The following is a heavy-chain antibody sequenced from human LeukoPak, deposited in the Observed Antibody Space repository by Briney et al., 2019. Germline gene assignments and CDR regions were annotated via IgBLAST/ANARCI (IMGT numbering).Heavy chain of an antibody. V-gene: IGHV1-2*02. J-gene: IGHJ5*02. CDR2: INPNSGDK. D-gene: IGHD1-26*01. Sequence: ASVKVSCKASGYTFTGYYMHWVRQAPGQGLEWMGWINPNSGDKNYAQNFQGRVTMTRDTSISTPYMELRRLTSDDTAGYYCARGRGVYGGSFYNWFDPWGQGTLVTVSS. CDR3: ARGRGVYGGSFYNWFDP. CDR1: GYTFTGYY.